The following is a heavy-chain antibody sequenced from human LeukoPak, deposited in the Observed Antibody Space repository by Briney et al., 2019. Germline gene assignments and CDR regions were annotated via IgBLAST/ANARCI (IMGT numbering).Heavy chain of an antibody. V-gene: IGHV3-74*01. CDR2: ITSDGSST. CDR1: GFTFSSYW. CDR3: ARDYAVGESFDI. D-gene: IGHD3-16*01. J-gene: IGHJ3*02. Sequence: GGSLRLSRAASGFTFSSYWMHWVRQAPGEGLVWVARITSDGSSTSHADSVKGRFTISRDNAKNTLHLQMNSLRAEDTAVYYCARDYAVGESFDIWGQGTLVTVSS.